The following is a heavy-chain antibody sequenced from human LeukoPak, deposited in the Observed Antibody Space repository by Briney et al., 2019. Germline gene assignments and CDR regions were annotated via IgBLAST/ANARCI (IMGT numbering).Heavy chain of an antibody. Sequence: SETLSLTCTVSGDSIRNYYWNWIRQPPGKGLEWIGYIDYSGRTLYNPSLESRVTISRDTSKAQFSLKLSSVTAADTAVYYCARRKDSSRWNGRDNWFDPWGQGTLVTVSS. V-gene: IGHV4-59*08. J-gene: IGHJ5*02. D-gene: IGHD3-22*01. CDR1: GDSIRNYY. CDR2: IDYSGRT. CDR3: ARRKDSSRWNGRDNWFDP.